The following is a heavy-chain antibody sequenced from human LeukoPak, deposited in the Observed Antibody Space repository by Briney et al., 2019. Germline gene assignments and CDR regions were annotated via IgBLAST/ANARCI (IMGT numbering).Heavy chain of an antibody. CDR2: INHTGST. D-gene: IGHD2-2*01. CDR3: AREYRYCSSTSCYGSGLDY. Sequence: SETLSLTCVVYGASFSNYYWSWIRQPPGKGLEWIGEINHTGSTNYNPSLKSRVTISVDTSKNQFSLKLSSVTAADTAVYYCAREYRYCSSTSCYGSGLDYWGQGTLVTVSS. CDR1: GASFSNYY. J-gene: IGHJ4*02. V-gene: IGHV4-34*01.